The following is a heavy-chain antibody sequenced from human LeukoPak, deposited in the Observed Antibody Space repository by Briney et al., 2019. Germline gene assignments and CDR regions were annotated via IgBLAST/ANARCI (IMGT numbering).Heavy chain of an antibody. Sequence: ASVKDSCKASGYTFTGYSMHWVPQAPGQGLEWMGRLNPNSSGTNYAQKFQGRVTMTRDTSISTAYRELSRLRSDDTAVYYCVRGRQQLLMIEFDPWGQGTLVTVSS. J-gene: IGHJ5*02. CDR2: LNPNSSGT. D-gene: IGHD6-13*01. V-gene: IGHV1-2*06. CDR3: VRGRQQLLMIEFDP. CDR1: GYTFTGYS.